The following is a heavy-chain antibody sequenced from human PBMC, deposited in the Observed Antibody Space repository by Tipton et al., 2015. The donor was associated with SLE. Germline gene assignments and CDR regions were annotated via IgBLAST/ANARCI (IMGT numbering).Heavy chain of an antibody. CDR3: ARESQYYASSATTVAFDI. CDR2: IYISGST. Sequence: TLSLTCNVSGGSISRYYWSWIRQTAGKGLEWIGRIYISGSTKYNPSIKSRVTMSVDTSKNQFSLKLSSVTAADTAMYYCARESQYYASSATTVAFDIWGQGRMVTVSS. D-gene: IGHD3-22*01. J-gene: IGHJ3*02. V-gene: IGHV4-4*07. CDR1: GGSISRYY.